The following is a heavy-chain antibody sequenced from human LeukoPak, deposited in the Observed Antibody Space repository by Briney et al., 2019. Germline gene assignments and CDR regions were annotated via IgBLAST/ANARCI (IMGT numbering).Heavy chain of an antibody. CDR3: ARDVSNYDYDSSGYYAFDI. CDR1: GGTFSSYA. CDR2: IIPILGIA. Sequence: SVKVSCKASGGTFSSYAISWVRQAPGQGLEWMGRIIPILGIANYAQKFQGRVTITADKSTSTAYMELSSLRSEDTAVYYCARDVSNYDYDSSGYYAFDIWGQGTMVTVSS. D-gene: IGHD3-22*01. V-gene: IGHV1-69*04. J-gene: IGHJ3*02.